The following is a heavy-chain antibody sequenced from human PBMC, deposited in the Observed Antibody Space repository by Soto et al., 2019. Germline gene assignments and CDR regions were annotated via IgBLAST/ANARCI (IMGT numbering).Heavy chain of an antibody. Sequence: SETLSLTCTVSGASVTLSNWWTWIRQSPGRGLEWIGQAYHSGSTNYNPSLETRVTISVDTSKNQFSLNLTSVTAADTAVYYCARYQRSDRALPFFDYWGQGTLVTVSS. CDR3: ARYQRSDRALPFFDY. D-gene: IGHD1-26*01. CDR1: GASVTLSNW. V-gene: IGHV4-4*02. J-gene: IGHJ4*02. CDR2: AYHSGST.